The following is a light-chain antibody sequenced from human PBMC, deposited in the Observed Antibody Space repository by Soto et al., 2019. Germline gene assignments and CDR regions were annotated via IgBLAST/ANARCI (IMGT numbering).Light chain of an antibody. CDR2: KAS. CDR3: QHYNSYSEA. Sequence: DIQMTQSRSTLSVSVLDRFTITCRASQTISSWLAWYQQKPGKAPKLLIYKASTLKSGVPSRFSGSGSGTEFTLTISSLQPDDFATYYCQHYNSYSEAFGQGTKVDIK. V-gene: IGKV1-5*03. J-gene: IGKJ1*01. CDR1: QTISSW.